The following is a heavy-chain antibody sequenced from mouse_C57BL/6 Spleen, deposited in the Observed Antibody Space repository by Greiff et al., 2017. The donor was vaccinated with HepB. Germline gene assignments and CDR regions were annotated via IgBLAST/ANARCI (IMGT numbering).Heavy chain of an antibody. CDR2: IDPSDSYT. CDR3: ARGKGYYGSSGFDY. V-gene: IGHV1-59*01. D-gene: IGHD1-1*01. CDR1: GYTFTSYW. J-gene: IGHJ2*01. Sequence: QVQLQQPGAELVRPGTSVKLSCKASGYTFTSYWMHWVKQRPGQGLEWIGVIDPSDSYTNYNQKFKGKATLTVDTSSSTAYMQRSSLTSEDSAVYYCARGKGYYGSSGFDYWGQGTTLTVSS.